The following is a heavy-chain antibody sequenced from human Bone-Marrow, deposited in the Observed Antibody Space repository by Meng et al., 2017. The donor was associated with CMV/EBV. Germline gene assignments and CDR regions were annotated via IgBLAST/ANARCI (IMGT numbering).Heavy chain of an antibody. V-gene: IGHV1-69*04. CDR1: GCTFSSYT. CDR3: ARDSSGSYYGH. Sequence: SVKVSCKASGCTFSSYTISWVRQAPGQGLEWMGRIIPILGIANYAQKFQGRVTITADKSTSTAYMELSSLRSEDTAVYYCARDSSGSYYGHWGQGTLVTVSS. D-gene: IGHD1-26*01. J-gene: IGHJ4*02. CDR2: IIPILGIA.